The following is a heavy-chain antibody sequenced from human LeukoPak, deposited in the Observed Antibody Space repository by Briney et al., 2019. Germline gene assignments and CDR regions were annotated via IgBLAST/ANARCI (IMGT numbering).Heavy chain of an antibody. D-gene: IGHD5-18*01. J-gene: IGHJ4*02. CDR1: GFTITSYV. CDR2: LRGGDDST. Sequence: GGSLRLSCTASGFTITSYVTSWVRQAPGKGLEWISSLRGGDDSTNYADSVKGRFAISTDNSKNTLYLQMNSLRAEDTAVYYCARGLWSDYWGQGTLVTVSS. CDR3: ARGLWSDY. V-gene: IGHV3-23*01.